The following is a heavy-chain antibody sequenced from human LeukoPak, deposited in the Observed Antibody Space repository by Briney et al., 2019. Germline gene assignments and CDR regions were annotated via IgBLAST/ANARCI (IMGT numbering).Heavy chain of an antibody. Sequence: PGGSLRLSCATSGFSFSSYAMTWVRQAPGKGLDWVSSISYSGSSTHYADSVMGQFTISRDNSKNTLYLQMNSLRPEDTAVYYCAKDESPGHGSYGVYYYYMDVWGKGTTVTVSS. CDR2: ISYSGSST. CDR3: AKDESPGHGSYGVYYYYMDV. V-gene: IGHV3-23*01. D-gene: IGHD3-10*01. J-gene: IGHJ6*03. CDR1: GFSFSSYA.